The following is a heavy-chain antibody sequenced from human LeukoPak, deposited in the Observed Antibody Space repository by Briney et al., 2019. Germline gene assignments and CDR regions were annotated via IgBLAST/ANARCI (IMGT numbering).Heavy chain of an antibody. Sequence: GGSLRLSCAASGFTFSSYAMSWVRQAPGKGLEWVSAISGSGGSTYYADSVKGRFTISRDNSKNTLYLQMNSLRAEDTAVYYCAKSLGNWNDGGTDYWGQGTLVTVSS. V-gene: IGHV3-23*01. CDR1: GFTFSSYA. J-gene: IGHJ4*02. CDR2: ISGSGGST. D-gene: IGHD1-1*01. CDR3: AKSLGNWNDGGTDY.